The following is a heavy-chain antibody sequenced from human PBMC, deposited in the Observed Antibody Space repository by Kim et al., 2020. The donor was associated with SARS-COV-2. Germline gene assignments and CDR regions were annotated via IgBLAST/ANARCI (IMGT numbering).Heavy chain of an antibody. Sequence: GGSLRLSCAASGFTFSSYWMHWVRQAPGKGLVWVASLNRDGSETYYGDSVNGRFTISRDNAKETLYLQMNSLRAEETAVYYCARDEGLDTPEIRGFDRWGQGTLVTVSS. V-gene: IGHV3-74*01. D-gene: IGHD3-9*01. CDR3: ARDEGLDTPEIRGFDR. J-gene: IGHJ4*02. CDR1: GFTFSSYW. CDR2: LNRDGSET.